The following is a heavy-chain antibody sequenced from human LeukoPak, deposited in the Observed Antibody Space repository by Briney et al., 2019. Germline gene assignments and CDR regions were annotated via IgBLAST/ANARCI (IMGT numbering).Heavy chain of an antibody. CDR3: ASASSHRIAAGGDY. CDR2: INSDGSSR. CDR1: GFTFSNYW. D-gene: IGHD6-13*01. Sequence: GGSLRLSCAASGFTFSNYWTLWVRQAPGKGLMWVSRINSDGSSRNYADSVKGRFTISRDNAKNTLYLQMNSLRAEDTAVYYCASASSHRIAAGGDYWGQGTLVTVSS. V-gene: IGHV3-74*01. J-gene: IGHJ4*02.